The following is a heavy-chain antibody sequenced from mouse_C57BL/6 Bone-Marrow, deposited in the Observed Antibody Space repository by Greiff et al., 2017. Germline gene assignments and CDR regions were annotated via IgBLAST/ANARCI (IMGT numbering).Heavy chain of an antibody. J-gene: IGHJ2*01. CDR3: TTGPYFDY. D-gene: IGHD3-1*01. CDR2: IDPENGDT. Sequence: VQLKESGAELVRPGASVKLSCTASGFNIKDDYMHWVKQRPEQGLEWIGWIDPENGDTEYASKFQGKATRTADTSSNTAYLQLSSLTSEDTAVYYCTTGPYFDYWGQGTTLTVSS. V-gene: IGHV14-4*01. CDR1: GFNIKDDY.